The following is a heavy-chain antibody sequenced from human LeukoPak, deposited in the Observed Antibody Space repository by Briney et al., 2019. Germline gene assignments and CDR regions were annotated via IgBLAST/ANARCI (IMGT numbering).Heavy chain of an antibody. D-gene: IGHD3-10*01. CDR2: INAGEGNT. CDR1: GYIFTRYA. Sequence: ASVKVSCKASGYIFTRYAMYWVRQAPGQRLEWMGWINAGEGNTKYSQKFQGRVTITRDTSASTAYMELSSLRFEDTAVYYCARGEVITMVRGVIGSNWFDLWGQGTLVTVSS. V-gene: IGHV1-3*01. CDR3: ARGEVITMVRGVIGSNWFDL. J-gene: IGHJ5*02.